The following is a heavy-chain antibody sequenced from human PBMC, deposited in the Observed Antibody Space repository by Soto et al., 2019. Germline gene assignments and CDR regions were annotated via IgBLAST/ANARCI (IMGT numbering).Heavy chain of an antibody. Sequence: EVQLVESGGGLIQPGGSLRLSCAASGFTVSSNYMSWVRQAPGKGLEWVSVIYSGGSTYYADSVKGRFTISRDNSKITLYLQMNRLRAEDTAVYYCARDRVESGYPEYFQLWGQGTLVTVSS. J-gene: IGHJ1*01. D-gene: IGHD3-22*01. CDR3: ARDRVESGYPEYFQL. V-gene: IGHV3-53*01. CDR2: IYSGGST. CDR1: GFTVSSNY.